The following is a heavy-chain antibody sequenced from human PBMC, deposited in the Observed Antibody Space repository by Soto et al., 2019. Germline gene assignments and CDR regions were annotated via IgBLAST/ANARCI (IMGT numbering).Heavy chain of an antibody. D-gene: IGHD3-10*01. V-gene: IGHV3-53*02. CDR2: IYSGGST. CDR3: ARAERRTHYYGSGSYIGSYFDY. CDR1: GFTVSSNY. J-gene: IGHJ4*02. Sequence: EVQLVETGGGLIQPGGSLRLSCAASGFTVSSNYMSWVRQAPGKGLEWVSVIYSGGSTYYADSVKGRFTISRDNSKNTLYLQMNSLRAEDTAVYYCARAERRTHYYGSGSYIGSYFDYWGQGTLVTVSS.